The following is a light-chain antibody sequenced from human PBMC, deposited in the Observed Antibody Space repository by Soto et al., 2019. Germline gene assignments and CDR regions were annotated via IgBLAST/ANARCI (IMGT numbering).Light chain of an antibody. CDR2: GSS. J-gene: IGKJ1*01. Sequence: VLTQSPGTLSLSPGERSTLSCRASQTLSSRHLAWYQQKPGQAPRLLIYGSSSRATDIPDRFGGSGSGTDFTLTISTLEPEDFAIYYCQQYGYSRTFGQGTKVDI. CDR3: QQYGYSRT. CDR1: QTLSSRH. V-gene: IGKV3-20*01.